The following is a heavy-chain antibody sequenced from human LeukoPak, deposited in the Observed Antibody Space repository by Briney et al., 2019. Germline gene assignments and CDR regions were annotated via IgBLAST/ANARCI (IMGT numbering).Heavy chain of an antibody. CDR2: ISSNGGST. CDR3: AREYCTNGVCYKRFDY. Sequence: GALRLSCAGSGFTFNSYAMHWVRQAPGKGLEYVSGISSNGGSTYHAKSVKGRFTISRDNSKNTLYLQMGSLRAEDMAVYYCAREYCTNGVCYKRFDYWGQGTLVTVSS. V-gene: IGHV3-64*01. CDR1: GFTFNSYA. J-gene: IGHJ4*02. D-gene: IGHD2-8*01.